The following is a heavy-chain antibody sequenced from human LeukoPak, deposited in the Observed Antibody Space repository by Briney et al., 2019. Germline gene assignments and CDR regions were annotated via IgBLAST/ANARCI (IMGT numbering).Heavy chain of an antibody. Sequence: GGSLRLSCAASGFTFSGYAMNWVRQAPGKGPEWVSSICYSSSYIYYADSVKGRFTISRENAKNSLYLQMNSLRAEDTAVYYCARDSTVAATLAFDYWGQGTLVTVSS. CDR3: ARDSTVAATLAFDY. CDR1: GFTFSGYA. J-gene: IGHJ4*02. CDR2: ICYSSSYI. D-gene: IGHD2-15*01. V-gene: IGHV3-21*01.